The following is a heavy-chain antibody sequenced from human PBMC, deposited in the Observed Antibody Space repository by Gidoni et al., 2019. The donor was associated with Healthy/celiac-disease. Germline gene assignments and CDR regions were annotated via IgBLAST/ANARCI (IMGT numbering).Heavy chain of an antibody. V-gene: IGHV1-69*09. CDR1: GGTLSSYA. CDR2: IIPSLGIA. CDR3: ARDGGYCSGGSCYQSWFYFDY. D-gene: IGHD2-15*01. Sequence: QVQLVQSGVEVKKPGSSVKVSCKASGGTLSSYAISWVRQAPGPGPEWMGRIIPSLGIANYAQKFQGRVTITADKSTSTAYMELSSLRSEDTAVYYCARDGGYCSGGSCYQSWFYFDYWGQGTLVTVSS. J-gene: IGHJ4*02.